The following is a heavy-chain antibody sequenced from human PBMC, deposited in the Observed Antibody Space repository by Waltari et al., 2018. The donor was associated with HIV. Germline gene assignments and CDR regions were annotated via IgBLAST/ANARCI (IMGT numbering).Heavy chain of an antibody. Sequence: EVQLVESGGELVQPGGSLRLSFAASGFSFSSYSMNWVRQAPGKGREWISYISNSGNTIDYADSVKGRFTISRDNAKNSLSLQMHSLRAEDTAVYYCARARGYRYGYEDYWGQGALVTVSS. D-gene: IGHD5-18*01. J-gene: IGHJ4*02. V-gene: IGHV3-48*04. CDR2: ISNSGNTI. CDR1: GFSFSSYS. CDR3: ARARGYRYGYEDY.